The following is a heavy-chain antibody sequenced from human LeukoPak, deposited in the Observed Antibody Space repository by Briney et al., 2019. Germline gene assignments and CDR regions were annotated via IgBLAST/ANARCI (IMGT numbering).Heavy chain of an antibody. V-gene: IGHV3-43*01. CDR2: ITWDATST. CDR3: AKASRGYTYGHLTRIDF. D-gene: IGHD5-18*01. J-gene: IGHJ4*02. CDR1: GFTFNDYT. Sequence: GGSLRLSCAASGFTFNDYTMHWVRQAPGKGLEWISFITWDATSTYYADSVKGRFTISRDNSDDSLYLQMKSLRSEDTAFYYCAKASRGYTYGHLTRIDFWGQGDLVTVSS.